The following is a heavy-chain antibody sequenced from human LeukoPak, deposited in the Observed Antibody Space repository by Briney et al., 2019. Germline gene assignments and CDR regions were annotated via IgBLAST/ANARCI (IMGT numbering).Heavy chain of an antibody. J-gene: IGHJ4*02. V-gene: IGHV3-30*18. CDR2: ISYDGSNK. Sequence: GGSLRLSCAASGFHFSSYGMHWVRQAPGKGLEWVAVISYDGSNKYYADSVKGRFTISRDNSKNTLYLQMNSVIAEDAAIYHCGKGGDTAMAIDYWGQGTLVTVSS. D-gene: IGHD5-18*01. CDR3: GKGGDTAMAIDY. CDR1: GFHFSSYG.